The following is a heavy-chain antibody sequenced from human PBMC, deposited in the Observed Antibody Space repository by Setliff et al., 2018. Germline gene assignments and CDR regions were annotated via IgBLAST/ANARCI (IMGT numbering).Heavy chain of an antibody. D-gene: IGHD2-15*01. CDR1: GFTFSTYR. J-gene: IGHJ4*02. CDR2: IWYDGNNK. CDR3: ASSCSGTSCYAGLDY. Sequence: RLSCAASGFTFSTYRMHWVRQAPGKGLEWVAVIWYDGNNKYYADSVKGRFTISRDNSKNTLYLQMNSLRAEDTAVYYCASSCSGTSCYAGLDYWGQGTLVTVSS. V-gene: IGHV3-33*08.